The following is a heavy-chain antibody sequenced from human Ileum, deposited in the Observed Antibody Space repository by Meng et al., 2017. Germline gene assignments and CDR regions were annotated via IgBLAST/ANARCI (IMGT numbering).Heavy chain of an antibody. J-gene: IGHJ5*02. CDR1: GGSISTSGYY. CDR3: VRSSGWVRTGFDP. D-gene: IGHD6-19*01. Sequence: QPHLQESGPGLLKPSEALSLTLRVSGGSISTSGYYWGWIRQPPGKGLEWIGSIGHSGITYYTPSLKSRVTVSIDTSKSQFSLKLTSVTAADTAVYYCVRSSGWVRTGFDPWGQGTLVTVSS. CDR2: IGHSGIT. V-gene: IGHV4-39*01.